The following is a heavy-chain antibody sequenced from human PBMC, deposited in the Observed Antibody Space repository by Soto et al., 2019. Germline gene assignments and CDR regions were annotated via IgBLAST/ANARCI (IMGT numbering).Heavy chain of an antibody. D-gene: IGHD6-6*01. CDR3: ARRVAAHPYFDF. J-gene: IGHJ4*02. CDR2: IFPGDSDT. CDR1: GYIFANDW. V-gene: IGHV5-51*01. Sequence: PGESLKISCKGSGYIFANDWNAWVRQMPGKGLEWMGIIFPGDSDTRYSPSFQGQVTISADKSINTAYLQWSSLKASDTAVYYCARRVAAHPYFDFWGQGALVTVYS.